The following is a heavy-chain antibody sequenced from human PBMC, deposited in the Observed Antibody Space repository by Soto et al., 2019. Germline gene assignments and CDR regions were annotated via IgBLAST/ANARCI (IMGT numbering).Heavy chain of an antibody. CDR2: IYPSGGST. D-gene: IGHD3-3*01. CDR3: ARDLSYNFYDF. CDR1: GETFDVYY. Sequence: ASVKVSCKTSGETFDVYYVHWVRQAPGQGLEWIGKIYPSGGSTNYAQKFRGRATLTRETSTTTVYMDLSGLTSEDTAIYYCARDLSYNFYDFWGQGTQVTVSS. V-gene: IGHV1-46*02. J-gene: IGHJ4*02.